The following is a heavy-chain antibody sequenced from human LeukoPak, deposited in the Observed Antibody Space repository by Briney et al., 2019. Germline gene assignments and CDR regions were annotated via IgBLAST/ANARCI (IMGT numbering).Heavy chain of an antibody. CDR2: IYPGDSDT. Sequence: GESLKISFKGSGYRFTNYWLGWVRQMPGKGLEWMGIIYPGDSDTRYSPSFEGQVTISADKSISTAYLQWSSLKASDTAMYYCARQSAIFMDFDYWGQGTRVTVSS. CDR3: ARQSAIFMDFDY. J-gene: IGHJ4*02. CDR1: GYRFTNYW. V-gene: IGHV5-51*01. D-gene: IGHD3-9*01.